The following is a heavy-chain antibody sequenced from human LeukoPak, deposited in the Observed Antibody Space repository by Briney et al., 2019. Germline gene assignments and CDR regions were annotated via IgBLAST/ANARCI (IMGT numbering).Heavy chain of an antibody. CDR1: GGSFSGYY. V-gene: IGHV4-34*01. CDR3: ARPYNSSSSRFVTDY. D-gene: IGHD6-6*01. J-gene: IGHJ4*02. Sequence: SETLSLTCAVYGGSFSGYYWSWIRQPPGKGLEWIGEINHSGSTNYNPSLKSRVTISVDTSKNQFSLKLSSVTAADTAVYYCARPYNSSSSRFVTDYWGQGTLVTVSS. CDR2: INHSGST.